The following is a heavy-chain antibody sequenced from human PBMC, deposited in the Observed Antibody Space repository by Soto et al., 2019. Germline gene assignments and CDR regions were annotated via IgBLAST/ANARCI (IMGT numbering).Heavy chain of an antibody. V-gene: IGHV3-48*02. Sequence: GGSLRRSCAASGFTCSSYVMNWVRQAPGKGLEWVSYISSSSSTIYYADSVKGRFTISRDNAKNSLYLQMNSLRDEDTAVYYCARDSYSFGTNYYGIDVWGPGTPVTVSS. D-gene: IGHD2-8*01. CDR2: ISSSSSTI. J-gene: IGHJ6*02. CDR3: ARDSYSFGTNYYGIDV. CDR1: GFTCSSYV.